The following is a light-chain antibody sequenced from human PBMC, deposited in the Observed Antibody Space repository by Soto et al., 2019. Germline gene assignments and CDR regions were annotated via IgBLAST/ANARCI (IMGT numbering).Light chain of an antibody. CDR1: QSVSSN. CDR2: SAS. J-gene: IGKJ4*01. V-gene: IGKV3-15*01. CDR3: QQHGNCTPLT. Sequence: EIVLTQSPATLSVSPGERATLSCRASQSVSSNLAWYQQKPGQAPRLLIYSASIRASGIPARFSGSGSGTEFTLTISSLQSEHFAVYEYQQHGNCTPLTFGGGTKVELK.